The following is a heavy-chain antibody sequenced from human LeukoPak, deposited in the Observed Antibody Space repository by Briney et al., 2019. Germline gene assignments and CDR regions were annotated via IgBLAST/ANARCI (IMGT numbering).Heavy chain of an antibody. J-gene: IGHJ6*02. CDR3: AKGRIERSGYVCYYYGMDV. D-gene: IGHD5-12*01. Sequence: GGSLRLSCAASGFTFSSYGMHWVRQAPGKGLEWVAVISYDGSNNYYADSVKGRFTISRDNSKNTLYLQMNSLSTEDTAVYYCAKGRIERSGYVCYYYGMDVWGQGTTVTVSS. CDR1: GFTFSSYG. V-gene: IGHV3-30*18. CDR2: ISYDGSNN.